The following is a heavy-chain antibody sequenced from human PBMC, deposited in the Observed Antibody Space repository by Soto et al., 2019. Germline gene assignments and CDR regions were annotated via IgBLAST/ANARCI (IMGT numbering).Heavy chain of an antibody. Sequence: EVQLLDSGGGLVQPGGSLRLSCAASGFTFGSYAMSWVRHAPGKGLEWVSAVSGSGAATYYADSVKGRFTLSRDNSKNTLHLKMNSLRAEETALYDCVKDGGIVTVPAAIGISWLDSWGQGTLVTVSS. J-gene: IGHJ5*01. CDR1: GFTFGSYA. CDR3: VKDGGIVTVPAAIGISWLDS. CDR2: VSGSGAAT. D-gene: IGHD2-2*01. V-gene: IGHV3-23*01.